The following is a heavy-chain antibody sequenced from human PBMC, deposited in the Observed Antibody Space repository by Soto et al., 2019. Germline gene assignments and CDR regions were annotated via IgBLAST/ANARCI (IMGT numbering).Heavy chain of an antibody. CDR2: IYPGDSDT. CDR3: ARHVQGYCSGGSCYSRYYYGMDV. CDR1: GYSFTSYW. D-gene: IGHD2-15*01. Sequence: GESLKISCKGSGYSFTSYWIGWVRQMPGKGLEWMGIIYPGDSDTRYSPSFQGQVTISADKSISTAYLQWSSLKASDTAMYYCARHVQGYCSGGSCYSRYYYGMDVWCQGTTVTVSS. V-gene: IGHV5-51*01. J-gene: IGHJ6*02.